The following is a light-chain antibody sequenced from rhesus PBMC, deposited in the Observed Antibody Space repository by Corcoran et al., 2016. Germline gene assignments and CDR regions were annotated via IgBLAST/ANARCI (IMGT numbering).Light chain of an antibody. CDR2: AAS. Sequence: DIQMTQSPSSLSASVGDTVTITCRASQGISSYLNWFQQKPGKAPKLLIYAASSLASGVPLRLSGSGSGTEFTLTISSLQPEDFAAYYCLQHNSYPLPFGGGTKVEIK. CDR1: QGISSY. V-gene: IGKV1-28*01. J-gene: IGKJ4*01. CDR3: LQHNSYPLP.